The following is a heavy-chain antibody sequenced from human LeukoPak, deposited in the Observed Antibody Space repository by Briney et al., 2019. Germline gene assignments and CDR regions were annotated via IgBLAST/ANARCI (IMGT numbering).Heavy chain of an antibody. Sequence: ASVKVSCKSSRYTFTSYDINWVREAAGQGLEWMGWMNPNTGRTGFAQKFQGRLTMTRDTSISTAYMELSSLRSEDTAVYYCARLSQIPDYYSNGGYYYLGYWGQGTPVTVSS. CDR1: RYTFTSYD. V-gene: IGHV1-8*01. D-gene: IGHD3-22*01. J-gene: IGHJ4*02. CDR2: MNPNTGRT. CDR3: ARLSQIPDYYSNGGYYYLGY.